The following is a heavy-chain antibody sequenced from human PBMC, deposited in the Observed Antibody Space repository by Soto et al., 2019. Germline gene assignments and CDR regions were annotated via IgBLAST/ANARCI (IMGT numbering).Heavy chain of an antibody. V-gene: IGHV3-9*01. J-gene: IGHJ4*02. D-gene: IGHD6-13*01. Sequence: EVQLVESGGGLVQPGRSLRLSCAASGFTFDDYAMHWVRQAPGKGLEWVSGISWNSGSIGYADSVKGRFTISRDNAKNSLYLQMNSLRAEDTAFYYCAKGAGSSSWYQLGYWGQGTLVTVSS. CDR3: AKGAGSSSWYQLGY. CDR1: GFTFDDYA. CDR2: ISWNSGSI.